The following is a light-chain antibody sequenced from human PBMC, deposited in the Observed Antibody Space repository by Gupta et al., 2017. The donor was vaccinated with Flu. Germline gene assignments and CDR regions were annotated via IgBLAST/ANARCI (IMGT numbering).Light chain of an antibody. V-gene: IGLV2-23*03. Sequence: QSALTQPASVSGSPGQSITISCTRTSSEVGNYNLVSWDQQVPGKAPKLMIYEGARRPSGVSTRFSGSKSGNTASLTISGLQDEDEAYYYCCSYAGIHTFVFGGGTKVTVL. CDR2: EGA. J-gene: IGLJ2*01. CDR3: CSYAGIHTFV. CDR1: SSEVGNYNL.